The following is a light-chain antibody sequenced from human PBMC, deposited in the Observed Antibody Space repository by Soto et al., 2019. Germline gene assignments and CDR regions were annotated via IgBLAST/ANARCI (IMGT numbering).Light chain of an antibody. CDR3: QQLNSNPIT. Sequence: DIQLTQSPSFLSASVGDRVTITCRASQGISSYLAWFQQKPGKAPNLLIYVASTLQSGVPSRFSGSGSGTEFTLTISSLQPEDFSTYYCQQLNSNPITFGQGTKLEIK. CDR1: QGISSY. CDR2: VAS. J-gene: IGKJ2*01. V-gene: IGKV1-9*01.